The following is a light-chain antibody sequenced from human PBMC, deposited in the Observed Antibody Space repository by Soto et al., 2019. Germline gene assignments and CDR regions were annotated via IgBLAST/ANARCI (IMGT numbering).Light chain of an antibody. V-gene: IGKV2-24*01. CDR3: MQDTQFPT. J-gene: IGKJ1*01. CDR2: KIS. CDR1: QSLVHSDGNTY. Sequence: DIVLTQTPLSSPVTLGQPASISCRSSQSLVHSDGNTYLSWLHQRPGQPPRLLISKISNRFSGVPDRFSGSGAVTDFTLKISRVEADEVWVYFCMQDTQFPTFGQGTKVEI.